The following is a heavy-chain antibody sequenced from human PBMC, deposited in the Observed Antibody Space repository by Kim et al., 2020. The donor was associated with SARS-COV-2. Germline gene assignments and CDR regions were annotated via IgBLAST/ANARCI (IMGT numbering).Heavy chain of an antibody. CDR2: MNPNIGNA. Sequence: ASVKVSCKASGYTFTSYDLNWVRQATVQGLEWMGWMNPNIGNAGYAQKFQGRVTMTMDPSISTAYMELSSLKSEDTAVYYCARGVRTISNYDSWGQGTLVTVSS. J-gene: IGHJ4*02. CDR1: GYTFTSYD. V-gene: IGHV1-8*01. CDR3: ARGVRTISNYDS. D-gene: IGHD3-9*01.